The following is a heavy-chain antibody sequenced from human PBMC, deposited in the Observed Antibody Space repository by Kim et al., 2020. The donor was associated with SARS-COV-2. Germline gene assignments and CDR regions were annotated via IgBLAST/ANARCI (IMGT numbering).Heavy chain of an antibody. D-gene: IGHD6-19*01. V-gene: IGHV4-59*01. CDR3: ARGFGSGWYLGWGGLDY. CDR2: IYYSGST. J-gene: IGHJ4*01. Sequence: SETLSLTCTVSGGSISSYYWSWIRQPPGKGLEWIGYIYYSGSTNYNPSLKSRVTISVDTSKNQFSLKLSSVIAADTAVYYCARGFGSGWYLGWGGLDYWG. CDR1: GGSISSYY.